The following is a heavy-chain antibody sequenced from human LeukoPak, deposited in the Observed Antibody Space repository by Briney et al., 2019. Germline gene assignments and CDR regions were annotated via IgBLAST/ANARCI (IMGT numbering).Heavy chain of an antibody. CDR2: ISSSGSTI. Sequence: PGGSLRLSCAASGFTFSSYDMNWVRQAPGKGLEWVSYISSSGSTIYYADSVKGRFTISRDNAKNSLYLQMNSLRAEDTAVYYCARFKYSSSDFDYRGQGTLVTVSS. CDR1: GFTFSSYD. J-gene: IGHJ4*02. V-gene: IGHV3-48*03. D-gene: IGHD6-6*01. CDR3: ARFKYSSSDFDY.